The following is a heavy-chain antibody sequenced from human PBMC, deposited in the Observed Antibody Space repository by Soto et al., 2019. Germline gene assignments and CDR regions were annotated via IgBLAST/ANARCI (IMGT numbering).Heavy chain of an antibody. CDR3: ARDCLVYGGNSPLDY. J-gene: IGHJ4*02. Sequence: QVQLVESGGGVVQPGRSLRLSCAASGFTFSSYAMHWVRQAPGEGLEWVAIISYDGNNKYYAESVKGRFTISRDNSKNTLYLQMSSLRAEDTAVYYCARDCLVYGGNSPLDYWGQGTLVTVSS. CDR1: GFTFSSYA. CDR2: ISYDGNNK. D-gene: IGHD4-17*01. V-gene: IGHV3-30-3*01.